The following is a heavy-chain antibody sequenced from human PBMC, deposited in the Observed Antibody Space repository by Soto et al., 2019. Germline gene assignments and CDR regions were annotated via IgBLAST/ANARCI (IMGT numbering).Heavy chain of an antibody. Sequence: VQLSESGGGLVQPGGSLTLSCAASGFTFSSFAMNWVRQAPGKGLEWVAVISGNATSTYYADSVKGRFTISRDNSKNTMYLQMNSLRAEDTAXYYCAKKAGIISRYGLDVWGQGTTVTVSS. CDR1: GFTFSSFA. CDR3: AKKAGIISRYGLDV. V-gene: IGHV3-23*01. J-gene: IGHJ6*02. CDR2: ISGNATST.